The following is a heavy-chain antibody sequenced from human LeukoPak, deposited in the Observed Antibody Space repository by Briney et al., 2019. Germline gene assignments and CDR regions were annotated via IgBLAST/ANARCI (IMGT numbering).Heavy chain of an antibody. CDR1: GFTFSSYG. Sequence: PTGRSLRLSCAASGFTFSSYGMHWVRQAPGKGLEWVAVISYDGSNKYYEDSVKGRFTISRDNSENTLYLQMNSLRADDTAVYYCARDLHTTGDYWGQGTLVTVSS. CDR3: ARDLHTTGDY. D-gene: IGHD1-1*01. J-gene: IGHJ4*02. V-gene: IGHV3-30*03. CDR2: ISYDGSNK.